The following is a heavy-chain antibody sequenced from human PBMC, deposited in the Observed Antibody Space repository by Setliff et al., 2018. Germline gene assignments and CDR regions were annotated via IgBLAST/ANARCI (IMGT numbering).Heavy chain of an antibody. CDR3: ARDVFPYHYEGAFDI. J-gene: IGHJ3*02. D-gene: IGHD3-22*01. Sequence: ASVKVSCKASGYTFTSNYMHWVRQAPGLGLEWMGTIIPSRGRTSYAQKFQGRVTMTRDTSTSTVYMDMSSLRSEDTAVYYCARDVFPYHYEGAFDIWGQGTMVTVPS. CDR2: IIPSRGRT. CDR1: GYTFTSNY. V-gene: IGHV1-46*01.